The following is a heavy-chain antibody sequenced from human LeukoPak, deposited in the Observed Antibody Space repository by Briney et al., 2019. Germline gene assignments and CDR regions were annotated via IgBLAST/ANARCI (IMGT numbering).Heavy chain of an antibody. D-gene: IGHD3-16*02. CDR2: INPNSGGT. CDR1: GYTFTGYY. V-gene: IGHV1-2*02. CDR3: ARGPGLSSYDYVWGSYRHYYYYYGMDV. Sequence: ASVTVSCKASGYTFTGYYMHWVRQAPGQGLEWMGWINPNSGGTNYAQKFQGRVTMTRDTSISTAYMELSRLRSDDTAVYYCARGPGLSSYDYVWGSYRHYYYYYGMDVWGQGTTVTVSS. J-gene: IGHJ6*02.